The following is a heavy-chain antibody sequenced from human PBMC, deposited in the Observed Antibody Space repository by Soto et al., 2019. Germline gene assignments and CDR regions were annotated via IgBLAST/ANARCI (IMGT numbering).Heavy chain of an antibody. CDR1: GFTFSTYA. CDR2: LSGNSGTT. Sequence: EVHLLESGGGWVQPGGSLRLSCAASGFTFSTYAMTWVRQAPGKGLEWVSALSGNSGTTYSADSVKGRFTISRDNSRNTLYLQMSSLRAEDTALYYCAKGSKFTIFSPNDYWGQGTLVTVSS. V-gene: IGHV3-23*01. D-gene: IGHD3-3*01. J-gene: IGHJ4*02. CDR3: AKGSKFTIFSPNDY.